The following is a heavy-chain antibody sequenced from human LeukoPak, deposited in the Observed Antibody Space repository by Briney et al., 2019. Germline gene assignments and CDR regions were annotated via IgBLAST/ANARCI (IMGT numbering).Heavy chain of an antibody. J-gene: IGHJ3*02. Sequence: GESLRISCKGSGYGFTSYWISWVRQMPGKGVEWTGRIDPSDSYTNYSPSFQGHVTISADKSISTAYLQWSSLKASDTAMYYCAIRSGSDAFDIWGQGTMVTVSS. V-gene: IGHV5-10-1*01. D-gene: IGHD3-10*01. CDR3: AIRSGSDAFDI. CDR1: GYGFTSYW. CDR2: IDPSDSYT.